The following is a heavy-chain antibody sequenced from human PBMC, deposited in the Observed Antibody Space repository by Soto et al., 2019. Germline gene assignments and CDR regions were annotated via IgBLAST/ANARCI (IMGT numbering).Heavy chain of an antibody. V-gene: IGHV1-18*04. Sequence: QVQLVQSGAEVKKPGASVKVSCKASGYTFTSYGISWVRQAPGQGLEWMGWISAYNGNTNYAQKFQGRVTMTRDTSISTAYMELSRLRSDDTAVYYCARVPDYGDDNWFDPWGQGTLVTVSS. CDR2: ISAYNGNT. D-gene: IGHD4-17*01. CDR1: GYTFTSYG. J-gene: IGHJ5*02. CDR3: ARVPDYGDDNWFDP.